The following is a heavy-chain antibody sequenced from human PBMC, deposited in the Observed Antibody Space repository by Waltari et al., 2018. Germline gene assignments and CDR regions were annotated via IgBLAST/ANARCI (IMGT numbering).Heavy chain of an antibody. Sequence: QLVESGGGLVETGGSLRLSCAGSDFTFKNAWMSWVRQAPGKGLEWVGRIKKKIDGGTTDYAAPVDGRFTISRDDSKNTLFLQMNSLKTDDTAVYYCTTDYLQQRVDSWGQGTLVTVSS. CDR3: TTDYLQQRVDS. D-gene: IGHD1-1*01. V-gene: IGHV3-15*01. CDR2: IKKKIDGGTT. CDR1: DFTFKNAW. J-gene: IGHJ4*02.